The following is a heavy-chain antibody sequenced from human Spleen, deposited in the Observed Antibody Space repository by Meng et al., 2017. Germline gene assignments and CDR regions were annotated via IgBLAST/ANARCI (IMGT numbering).Heavy chain of an antibody. CDR1: GGSFSGYY. D-gene: IGHD3-3*01. J-gene: IGHJ6*02. CDR3: ARVPVLRFLEWLSTHYGMDV. Sequence: SETLSFTCAVYGGSFSGYYWSWIRQPPGKGLEWIGEINHSGSTNYNPSLKSRVTISVDTSKNQFSLKLSSVTAADTAVYYCARVPVLRFLEWLSTHYGMDVWGQGTTVTVSS. V-gene: IGHV4-34*01. CDR2: INHSGST.